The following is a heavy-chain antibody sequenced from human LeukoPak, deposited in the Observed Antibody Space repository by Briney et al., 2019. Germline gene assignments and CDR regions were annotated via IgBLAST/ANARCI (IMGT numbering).Heavy chain of an antibody. D-gene: IGHD5-12*01. J-gene: IGHJ4*02. Sequence: SETLSLTCIVSGGSISSSNYWGWIRQSPGKGLEWIGSIYSRGSTYYNPSLKSRVTISVDTSKNQFSLKLSSVTAADTAVYYCASQNGPRATAEFDYWGQGTLVTVSS. V-gene: IGHV4-39*07. CDR2: IYSRGST. CDR3: ASQNGPRATAEFDY. CDR1: GGSISSSNY.